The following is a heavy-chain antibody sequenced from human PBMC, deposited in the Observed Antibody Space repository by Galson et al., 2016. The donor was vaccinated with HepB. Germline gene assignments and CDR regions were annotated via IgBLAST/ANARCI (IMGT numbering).Heavy chain of an antibody. D-gene: IGHD1-26*01. Sequence: SLRLSCAASGFTFSNHAMHWVRQAPGKGLEWVANIRRDESARYYVDSVKGRFTNSRDNAKNSLYPKMDSLRAEDTAVYYCARDVSPGYSGTYYDAFDVWGQGTMVSVSS. CDR1: GFTFSNHA. J-gene: IGHJ3*01. CDR3: ARDVSPGYSGTYYDAFDV. CDR2: IRRDESAR. V-gene: IGHV3-7*01.